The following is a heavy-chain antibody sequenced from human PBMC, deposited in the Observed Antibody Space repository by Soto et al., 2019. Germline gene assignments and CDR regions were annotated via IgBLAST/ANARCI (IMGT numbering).Heavy chain of an antibody. J-gene: IGHJ6*02. CDR2: IIPLFRTP. V-gene: IGHV1-69*12. Sequence: QVQLVQSGAEMKEPGSSVKVSCKTSGGTFSSSAISWLRQAPGQGLEWMGGIIPLFRTPDYAQKFQGRVTIAADESTSTAYMELSSLRAEDTAVYYCARDSDRLTLGGNYYYSLDVWGPGTRITVSS. CDR3: ARDSDRLTLGGNYYYSLDV. D-gene: IGHD2-8*01. CDR1: GGTFSSSA.